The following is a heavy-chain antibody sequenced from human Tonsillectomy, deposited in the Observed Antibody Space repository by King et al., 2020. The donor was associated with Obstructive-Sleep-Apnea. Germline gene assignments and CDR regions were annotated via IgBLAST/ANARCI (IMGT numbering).Heavy chain of an antibody. D-gene: IGHD6-13*01. J-gene: IGHJ4*02. V-gene: IGHV5-51*01. CDR2: IYPDDSDT. Sequence: VQLVESGAEVKKPGESLKISCKGSGYSFTIYWIVWVRQMPGKGLEWMGIIYPDDSDTRYSPSFQGTVTTAADKSITTAYLQWSSLKASDTAMYYCAGESAYSSSWYEHLDYWGQGTLVTVSS. CDR3: AGESAYSSSWYEHLDY. CDR1: GYSFTIYW.